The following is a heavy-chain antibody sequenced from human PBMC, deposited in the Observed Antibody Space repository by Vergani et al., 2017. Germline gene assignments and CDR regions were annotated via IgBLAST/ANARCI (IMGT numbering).Heavy chain of an antibody. CDR2: ISSSSSYI. V-gene: IGHV3-21*01. CDR1: GFTFSSYS. J-gene: IGHJ4*02. CDR3: ASHTGPSKGPFGY. Sequence: EVQLVESGGGLVKPGGSLRLSCAASGFTFSSYSMNWVRQAPGKGLEWVSSISSSSSYIYYADSVKGRFTISRDNAKNSLYLQMNSLRAEVTAVYYCASHTGPSKGPFGYWGQGTLVTVSS.